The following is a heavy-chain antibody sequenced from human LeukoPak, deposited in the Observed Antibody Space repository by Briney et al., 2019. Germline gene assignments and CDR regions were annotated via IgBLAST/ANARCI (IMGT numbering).Heavy chain of an antibody. CDR2: INSDGSST. CDR1: GFTFSSSW. J-gene: IGHJ4*02. CDR3: ASHNSGLLW. Sequence: PGGSLRLSCAASGFTFSSSWMHWVRQVPGKGLMWVSRINSDGSSTGYADSVKGRFTISRDNAKNTLYLEMHSLRAEDTALYYCASHNSGLLWWGQGTLVTVSS. V-gene: IGHV3-74*01. D-gene: IGHD5-12*01.